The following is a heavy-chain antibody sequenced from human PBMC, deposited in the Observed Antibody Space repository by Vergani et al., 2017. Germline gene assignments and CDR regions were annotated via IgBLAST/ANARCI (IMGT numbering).Heavy chain of an antibody. D-gene: IGHD5-18*01. CDR2: ISSSSSYI. CDR1: GFTFSSYS. CDR3: ARGRDIHLWSPSGMDV. Sequence: EVQLVESGGGLVKPGGSLRLSCAASGFTFSSYSMNWVRQAPGKGLEWVSSISSSSSYIYYADSGKGRFTISRDNAKNSLYLQMNSLRDEDTAVYYCARGRDIHLWSPSGMDVWGQGTTVTVSS. J-gene: IGHJ6*02. V-gene: IGHV3-21*01.